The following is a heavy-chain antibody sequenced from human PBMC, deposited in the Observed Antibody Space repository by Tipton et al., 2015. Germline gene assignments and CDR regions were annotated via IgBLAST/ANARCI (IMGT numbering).Heavy chain of an antibody. CDR2: VYYSGSS. J-gene: IGHJ6*02. V-gene: IGHV4-39*01. CDR3: ARHLYYYYYAMDV. CDR1: GGSISSSSYY. Sequence: TLSLTCTVSGGSISSSSYYWGWIRQPPGKGLEWIGSVYYSGSSYYNPSLESRVTISVDTSKNQFSLKLSSVTAADRAVYYCARHLYYYYYAMDVWGQGTTVTVSS.